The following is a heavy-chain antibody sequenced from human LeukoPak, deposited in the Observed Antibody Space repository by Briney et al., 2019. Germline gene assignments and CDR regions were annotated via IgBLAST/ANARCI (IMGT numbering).Heavy chain of an antibody. CDR1: GYTFSSYG. CDR2: ISSYNGNP. CDR3: ARDSVDGSGTYYNDSPDY. V-gene: IGHV1-18*01. D-gene: IGHD3-10*01. Sequence: ASVKVSCKASGYTFSSYGISWVRQAPGQGLEWMGWISSYNGNPDYAQNLRGRLIMTTDTSTSTAYMELRSLRSDDTAVYYCARDSVDGSGTYYNDSPDYWGQGTLVTVSS. J-gene: IGHJ4*02.